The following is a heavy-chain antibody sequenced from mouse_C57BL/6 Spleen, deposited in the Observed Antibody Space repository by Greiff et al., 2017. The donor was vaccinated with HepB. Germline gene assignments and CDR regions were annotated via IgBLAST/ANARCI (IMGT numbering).Heavy chain of an antibody. CDR3: ARGNSWYFDV. Sequence: EVKLVESGPGLVKPSQSLSLTCSVTGYSITSGYYWNWIRQFPGNKLEWMGYISYDGSNNYNPSLKNRISITRDPSKNQFFLKLNSVTTEDTATYYCARGNSWYFDVWGTGTTVTVSS. CDR2: ISYDGSN. V-gene: IGHV3-6*01. CDR1: GYSITSGYY. J-gene: IGHJ1*03.